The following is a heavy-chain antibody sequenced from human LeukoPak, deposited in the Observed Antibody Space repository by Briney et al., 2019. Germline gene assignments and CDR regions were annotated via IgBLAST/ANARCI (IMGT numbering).Heavy chain of an antibody. CDR1: GYTFTDYY. V-gene: IGHV1-2*02. D-gene: IGHD2-21*01. CDR3: ARAIPGGNWFDP. J-gene: IGHJ5*02. Sequence: ASVKVSCKASGYTFTDYYMHWVRQATGQGLAWMGSINPNSGGTNYAQKFQGRVTMTRDTSISTAYMELSRLRSDDTAVYYCARAIPGGNWFDPWGQGTLLTVSS. CDR2: INPNSGGT.